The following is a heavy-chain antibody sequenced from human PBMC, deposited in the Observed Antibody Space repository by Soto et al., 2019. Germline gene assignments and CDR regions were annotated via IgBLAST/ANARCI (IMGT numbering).Heavy chain of an antibody. J-gene: IGHJ4*02. V-gene: IGHV1-69*06. D-gene: IGHD3-22*01. CDR2: IIPIFGTA. CDR1: GGTFSSYA. Sequence: QVQLVQSGAEVKKPGSSVKVSCKASGGTFSSYAISWVRQAPGQGLEWMGGIIPIFGTANYAQKFQGRVTITADKSTSTAYMELISLRDEDTAVYYCASKGASYYYDSSGYWSLDYWGQGTLVTVAS. CDR3: ASKGASYYYDSSGYWSLDY.